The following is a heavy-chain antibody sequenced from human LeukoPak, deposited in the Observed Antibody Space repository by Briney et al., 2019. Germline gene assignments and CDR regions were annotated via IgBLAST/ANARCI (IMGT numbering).Heavy chain of an antibody. V-gene: IGHV1-18*01. CDR1: AYTFSSYG. Sequence: GASVKVSCKDSAYTFSSYGVSWVRQAPGQGLEWMGWISPYNGYTNYAQNLQGRVTMTTDTSTSTAYMELRSLRSDDTAVYYCARVGGPYNFGYYYAMDVWGQGTTVTVSS. J-gene: IGHJ6*02. CDR2: ISPYNGYT. D-gene: IGHD3/OR15-3a*01. CDR3: ARVGGPYNFGYYYAMDV.